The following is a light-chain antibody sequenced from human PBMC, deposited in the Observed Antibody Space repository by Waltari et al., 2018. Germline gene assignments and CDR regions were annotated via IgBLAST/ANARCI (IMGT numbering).Light chain of an antibody. CDR2: VNSDGSH. CDR3: QTGGHGTWV. V-gene: IGLV4-69*01. J-gene: IGLJ3*02. Sequence: QLVLTQSPSASASLGASVKLTCTLSSGHSSNVIAWLQQQPEKGPRYLMKVNSDGSHSKGDEIPDRFAGSSSGAERYLTISSLQSEDEADYYCQTGGHGTWVFVGGTKLTVL. CDR1: SGHSSNV.